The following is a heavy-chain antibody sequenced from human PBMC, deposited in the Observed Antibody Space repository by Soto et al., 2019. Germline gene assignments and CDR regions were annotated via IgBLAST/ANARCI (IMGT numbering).Heavy chain of an antibody. V-gene: IGHV3-64*01. CDR1: GFTFSSYA. D-gene: IGHD5-12*01. J-gene: IGHJ4*02. CDR2: ISSNGGST. CDR3: ARWCRGYSGYDLGY. Sequence: EVQLVESGGGLVQPGGSLRLSCAASGFTFSSYAMHWVRQAPGKGLEYVSVISSNGGSTDYANSVKGRFTISRDNSKNTLYLQMGSLRAEDMAVYYCARWCRGYSGYDLGYWGQGTLVTVSS.